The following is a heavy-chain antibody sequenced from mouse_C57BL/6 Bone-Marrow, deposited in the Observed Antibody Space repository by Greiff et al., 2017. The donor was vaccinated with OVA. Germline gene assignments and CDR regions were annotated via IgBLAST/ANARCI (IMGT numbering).Heavy chain of an antibody. CDR1: GFTFTDYY. Sequence: EVMLVESGGGLVQPGGSLSLSCAASGFTFTDYYMSWVRPPPGKALEWLGFIRNKANGYTTEYSASVKGRFTISRDNSQSILYLQMNALRAEDSATYYCARYQVPSYFDYWGQGTTLTVSS. CDR3: ARYQVPSYFDY. V-gene: IGHV7-3*01. J-gene: IGHJ2*01. CDR2: IRNKANGYTT.